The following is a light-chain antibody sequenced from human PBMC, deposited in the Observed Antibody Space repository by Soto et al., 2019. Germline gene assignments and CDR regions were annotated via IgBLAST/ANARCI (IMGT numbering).Light chain of an antibody. CDR2: GAS. CDR3: QQYNTGPPIT. J-gene: IGKJ5*01. CDR1: QSVASSH. V-gene: IGKV3-15*01. Sequence: EIVLTNSPGTLSLSTGERATLSCRASQSVASSHLAWYQQKPGQAPRLLIYGASIRATGIPARFSGSGSWTEFTLTISSLQSEDFAVYYCQQYNTGPPITFGQGTRLEIK.